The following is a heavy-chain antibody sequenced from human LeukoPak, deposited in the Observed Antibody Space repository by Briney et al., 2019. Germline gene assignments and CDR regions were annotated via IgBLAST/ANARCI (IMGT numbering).Heavy chain of an antibody. D-gene: IGHD1-1*01. J-gene: IGHJ4*02. CDR1: GFTFSSYG. Sequence: GRSLRLSCAASGFTFSSYGMHWVRQAPGKGLEWVAVISYDGSNKYYADSVKGRFTISRDNSKNTLYLQMNSLRAEDTAVYYCAKAFAGTTLRYFDYWGQGTLVTVSS. CDR3: AKAFAGTTLRYFDY. V-gene: IGHV3-30*18. CDR2: ISYDGSNK.